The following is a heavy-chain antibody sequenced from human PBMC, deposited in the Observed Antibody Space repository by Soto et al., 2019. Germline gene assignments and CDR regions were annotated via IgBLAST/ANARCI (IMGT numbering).Heavy chain of an antibody. CDR1: GFTFSSYA. Sequence: GGSLRLSCAASGFTFSSYAMSWVRQAPWKGLEWVSVISGSDDSTYYADSVKGRFTISRDNSKNTLYLQMNSLRAEDTAVYYCAKRSSSFTFDYWGQGTLVTVSS. J-gene: IGHJ4*02. CDR2: ISGSDDST. V-gene: IGHV3-23*01. D-gene: IGHD6-6*01. CDR3: AKRSSSFTFDY.